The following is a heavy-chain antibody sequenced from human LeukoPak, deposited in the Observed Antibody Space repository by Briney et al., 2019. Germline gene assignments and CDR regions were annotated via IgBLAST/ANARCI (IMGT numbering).Heavy chain of an antibody. D-gene: IGHD6-13*01. J-gene: IGHJ6*02. CDR2: ISYDGSNK. CDR3: ARVSGVAAAGRQDYYYYYGMDV. CDR1: GFTFSSYG. Sequence: GGPLRLSCAASGFTFSSYGMHWVRQAPGKGLEWVAVISYDGSNKYYADSVKGRFTISRDNSKNTLYLQMNSLRAEDTAVYYCARVSGVAAAGRQDYYYYYGMDVWGQGTTVTVSS. V-gene: IGHV3-30*03.